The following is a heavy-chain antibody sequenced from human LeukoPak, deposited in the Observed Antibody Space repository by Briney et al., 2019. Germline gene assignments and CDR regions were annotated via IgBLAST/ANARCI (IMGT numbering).Heavy chain of an antibody. V-gene: IGHV4-30-2*01. CDR2: IYHSGST. CDR1: GGSISSGGYY. J-gene: IGHJ4*02. CDR3: ARVISVRGVTFDY. D-gene: IGHD3-10*01. Sequence: PSETLSLTCTVSGGSISSGGYYWSWIRQPPGKGLEWIGYIYHSGSTYYNPSLKSRVTISVDRSKNQFSLKLSSVTAADTAVYYCARVISVRGVTFDYWGQGTLVTVSS.